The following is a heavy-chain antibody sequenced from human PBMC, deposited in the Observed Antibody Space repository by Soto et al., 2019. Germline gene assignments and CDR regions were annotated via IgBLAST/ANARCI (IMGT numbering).Heavy chain of an antibody. D-gene: IGHD6-19*01. CDR2: IYSGGST. Sequence: EVQMVEAGGALIQPAGSLRLSCAASGFTVSSNYMSWVRQGPGKGLAWVSVIYSGGSTYYADSVKGRFTISRDNTKNTLYLQMNRVRAEDTAVYYCEKVRSAIAVAGTWSDYWGQGTLVTVSS. J-gene: IGHJ4*02. CDR3: EKVRSAIAVAGTWSDY. CDR1: GFTVSSNY. V-gene: IGHV3-53*01.